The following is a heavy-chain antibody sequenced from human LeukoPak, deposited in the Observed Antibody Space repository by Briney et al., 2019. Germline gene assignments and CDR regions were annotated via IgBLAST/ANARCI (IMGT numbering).Heavy chain of an antibody. V-gene: IGHV1-2*02. CDR3: ARDSHYYGSGSYSPSY. J-gene: IGHJ4*02. Sequence: GASVKVSCKASGYTFTGYYMHWVRQAPGQGLEWMGWINPNSGGTNYAQKFQGRVTMTRDTSIGTAYMELSRLRSDDTAVYYCARDSHYYGSGSYSPSYWGQGTLVTVSS. CDR1: GYTFTGYY. CDR2: INPNSGGT. D-gene: IGHD3-10*01.